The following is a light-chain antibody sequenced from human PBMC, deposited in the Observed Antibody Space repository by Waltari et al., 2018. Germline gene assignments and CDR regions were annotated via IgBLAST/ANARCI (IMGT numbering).Light chain of an antibody. J-gene: IGKJ1*01. V-gene: IGKV1-33*01. CDR1: QDIRNY. Sequence: DIQMTQSPSSMSASVGDRVSITCQASQDIRNYLSWYQQKPGKAPTLLIYDASNLETGVPSRFSGSASGTDFTFTISSLQPEDIGTYYCQQYKDLPRTFGQGTKVEFK. CDR3: QQYKDLPRT. CDR2: DAS.